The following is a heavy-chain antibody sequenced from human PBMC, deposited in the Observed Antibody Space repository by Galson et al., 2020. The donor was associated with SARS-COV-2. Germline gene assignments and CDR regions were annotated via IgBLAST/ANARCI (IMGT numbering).Heavy chain of an antibody. D-gene: IGHD5-12*01. Sequence: GGSLRLSCAASGFTFSSYAMSWVRQAPGKGLEWVSAISGSGGSTYYADSVKGRFTISRDNSKNTLYLQMNSLRAEDTAVYYCAKDQGVWLRFGYFDYWGQGTLVTVSS. CDR1: GFTFSSYA. CDR2: ISGSGGST. CDR3: AKDQGVWLRFGYFDY. V-gene: IGHV3-23*01. J-gene: IGHJ4*02.